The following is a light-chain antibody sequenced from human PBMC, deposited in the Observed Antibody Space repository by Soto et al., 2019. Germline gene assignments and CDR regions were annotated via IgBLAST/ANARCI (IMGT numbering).Light chain of an antibody. V-gene: IGKV3-20*01. CDR1: QSVSRSY. CDR2: GAS. Sequence: EIVLTQSPGTLSLSPGERATLSCRASQSVSRSYLGWYQQKPGQAPRLLIYGASSRATGIPDRFSGSGSGTDFTLTISRLEPEDFAVYYCQQYGSSPQTFGQGTKLEIK. J-gene: IGKJ2*01. CDR3: QQYGSSPQT.